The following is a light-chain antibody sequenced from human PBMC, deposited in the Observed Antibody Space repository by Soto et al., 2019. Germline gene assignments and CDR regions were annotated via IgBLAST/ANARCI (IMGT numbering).Light chain of an antibody. CDR1: SSDVGVYNY. CDR2: DVT. CDR3: SSYAGYDTLL. J-gene: IGLJ1*01. V-gene: IGLV2-11*01. Sequence: QSALTQPRSVSGSPGQSVTISCTGTSSDVGVYNYVSWYQHHPGQVPKLMIYDVTKRPSGVPDRFSGSKSGNTASLTISGLQAEDEADYYCSSYAGYDTLLFGPGTKLTVL.